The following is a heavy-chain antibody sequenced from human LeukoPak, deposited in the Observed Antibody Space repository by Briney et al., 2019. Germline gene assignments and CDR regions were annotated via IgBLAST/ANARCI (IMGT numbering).Heavy chain of an antibody. D-gene: IGHD5-12*01. CDR2: IYPGDSDT. Sequence: GESLQISFQGSGYRFTSYWIGWVRPMPGKSLEWMGIIYPGDSDTRYSPYFQGQVTISADKSISTAYLQWSSLKASDTAMYYCARRYSGYDYYFDYWGQGTLVTVSS. CDR1: GYRFTSYW. CDR3: ARRYSGYDYYFDY. V-gene: IGHV5-51*01. J-gene: IGHJ4*02.